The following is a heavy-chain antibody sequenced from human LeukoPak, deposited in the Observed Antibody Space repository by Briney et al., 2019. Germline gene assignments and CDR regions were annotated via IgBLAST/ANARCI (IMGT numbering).Heavy chain of an antibody. V-gene: IGHV1-46*01. Sequence: ASVKVSCKASGYTVTSYYMHWVRQAPGQGLEWMGILNPSGGSSSYAQKFQGRVTITADESTSTAYMELSSLRSEDTAVYYCARWISDYSNYYYYGMDVWGQGTTVTVSS. CDR1: GYTVTSYY. D-gene: IGHD4-11*01. CDR2: LNPSGGSS. J-gene: IGHJ6*02. CDR3: ARWISDYSNYYYYGMDV.